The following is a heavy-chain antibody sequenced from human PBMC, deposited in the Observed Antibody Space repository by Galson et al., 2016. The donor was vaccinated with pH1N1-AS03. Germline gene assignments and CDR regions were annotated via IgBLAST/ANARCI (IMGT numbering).Heavy chain of an antibody. CDR1: GFTFTTYW. J-gene: IGHJ3*01. CDR3: ARQDSSCYFHALDV. D-gene: IGHD3-22*01. Sequence: SLRLSCAASGFTFTTYWMHWVRQAPGRGLVWVSSINGEGSSTRGTDSVKGRFFISRDNGKNTLYLQMNSLRVEDTAVYYCARQDSSCYFHALDVWGQGTMVTVSS. V-gene: IGHV3-74*01. CDR2: INGEGSST.